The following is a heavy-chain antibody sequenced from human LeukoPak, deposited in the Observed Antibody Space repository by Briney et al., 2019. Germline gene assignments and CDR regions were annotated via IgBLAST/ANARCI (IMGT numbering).Heavy chain of an antibody. CDR2: IIPIFGTA. CDR1: GGTFSSYA. Sequence: ASVKVSCKASGGTFSSYAISWVRQAPGQGLEWMGGIIPIFGTANCAQKFQGRVTITADESTSTAYMELSSLRSEDTAVYYCARLDYYDSSGPMDRPYYRYYFDYWGQGTLVTVSS. CDR3: ARLDYYDSSGPMDRPYYRYYFDY. J-gene: IGHJ4*02. D-gene: IGHD3-22*01. V-gene: IGHV1-69*13.